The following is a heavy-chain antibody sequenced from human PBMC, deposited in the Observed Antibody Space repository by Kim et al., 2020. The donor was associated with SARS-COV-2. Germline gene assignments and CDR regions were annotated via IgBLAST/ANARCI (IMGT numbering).Heavy chain of an antibody. Sequence: APKSQGRVTSTADKSTSTAYMELSSLRSEDTAVYYCARDSITTGTYYFDYWGQGTLVTVSS. J-gene: IGHJ4*02. D-gene: IGHD1-1*01. CDR3: ARDSITTGTYYFDY. V-gene: IGHV1-69*04.